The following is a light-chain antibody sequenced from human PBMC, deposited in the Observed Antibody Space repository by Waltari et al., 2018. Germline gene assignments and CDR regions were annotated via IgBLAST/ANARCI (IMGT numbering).Light chain of an antibody. CDR2: GAS. CDR3: QQYNNWLWT. Sequence: IVMTQSPATLSVSPGERATLACRASQSVSSNLAWYQQKPGQAPILLIYGASTRATGIPARFSGSGSGTEFTLTISSLQSEDFAVYYCQQYNNWLWTFGQGTKVEIK. J-gene: IGKJ1*01. CDR1: QSVSSN. V-gene: IGKV3-15*01.